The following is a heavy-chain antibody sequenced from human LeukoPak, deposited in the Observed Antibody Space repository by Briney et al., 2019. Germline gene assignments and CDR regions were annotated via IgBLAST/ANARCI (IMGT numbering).Heavy chain of an antibody. V-gene: IGHV1-18*01. CDR3: ARGSYDSSGYYGYYYGMDV. J-gene: IGHJ6*02. CDR2: ISAYNGNT. Sequence: ASVKVPCKASGYTFTSYGISWVRQAPGQGLEWMGWISAYNGNTNYAQKLQGRVTMTTDTSTSTAYMELRSLRSDDTAVYYCARGSYDSSGYYGYYYGMDVWGQGTTVTVSS. CDR1: GYTFTSYG. D-gene: IGHD3-22*01.